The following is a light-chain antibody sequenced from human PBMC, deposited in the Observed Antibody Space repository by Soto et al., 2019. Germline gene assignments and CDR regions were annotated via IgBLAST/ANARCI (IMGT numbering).Light chain of an antibody. CDR2: DAS. CDR1: QSISRS. CDR3: HQYNSWTPGT. V-gene: IGKV3-15*01. Sequence: EIVLTQSPAILSVSPGERATLSCRASQSISRSLAWYQQKPGQAPRLLISDASTRDTGIPARFSGSGSGTEFTLTISSLQSEDFALYYCHQYNSWTPGTFGQGTKVEI. J-gene: IGKJ2*01.